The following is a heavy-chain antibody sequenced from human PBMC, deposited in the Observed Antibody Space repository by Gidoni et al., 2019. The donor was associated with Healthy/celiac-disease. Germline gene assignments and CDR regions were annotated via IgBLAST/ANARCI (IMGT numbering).Heavy chain of an antibody. D-gene: IGHD3-10*01. Sequence: QVQLVESGGGVVQPGRSLRLSCAASGFTFSSYGMHWVRQAPGKGLEWVAVIWYDGSNKYYADSVKGRFTISRDNSKNTLYLQMNSLRAEDTAVYYCARQAGMVQGVFLDYWGQGTLVTVSS. J-gene: IGHJ4*02. V-gene: IGHV3-33*01. CDR1: GFTFSSYG. CDR3: ARQAGMVQGVFLDY. CDR2: IWYDGSNK.